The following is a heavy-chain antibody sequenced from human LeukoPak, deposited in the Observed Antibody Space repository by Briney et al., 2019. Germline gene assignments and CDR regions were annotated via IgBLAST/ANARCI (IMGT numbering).Heavy chain of an antibody. D-gene: IGHD5-18*01. CDR2: INTNTGNP. CDR1: GYTFTSYY. CDR3: ARGRPAVDTAINVYYYYYMDV. J-gene: IGHJ6*03. V-gene: IGHV7-4-1*02. Sequence: ASVKVSCKASGYTFTSYYMHWVRQAPGQGLEWMGWINTNTGNPTYAQGFTGRFVFSLDTSVSTAYLQISSLKAEDTAVYYCARGRPAVDTAINVYYYYYMDVWGKGTTVTVSS.